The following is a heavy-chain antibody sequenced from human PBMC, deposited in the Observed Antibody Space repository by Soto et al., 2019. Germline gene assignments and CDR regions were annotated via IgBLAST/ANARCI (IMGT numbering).Heavy chain of an antibody. V-gene: IGHV1-69*01. CDR2: IIPIFGTT. D-gene: IGHD1-7*01. Sequence: QMQLVQSGAEVKKPGSSVKVSCKTSGGSFSSYALSWVRQAPGQGPEWMGGIIPIFGTTDYAQKFRGRVTITADESTSTAYMELNSLRSDDTAVYYCARPPGTTHQYDYSLDVWGQETTVNVS. J-gene: IGHJ6*02. CDR3: ARPPGTTHQYDYSLDV. CDR1: GGSFSSYA.